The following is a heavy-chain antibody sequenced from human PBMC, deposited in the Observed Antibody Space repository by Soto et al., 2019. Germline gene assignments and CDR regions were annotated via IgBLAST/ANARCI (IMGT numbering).Heavy chain of an antibody. CDR2: IKSKTDGGTT. D-gene: IGHD3-10*01. V-gene: IGHV3-15*07. CDR3: TTDSRGMGGSGSYYMKPHYYYYYGMDV. J-gene: IGHJ6*02. CDR1: GFTFSNAW. Sequence: GGSLRLSCAASGFTFSNAWMNWVRQAPGKGLEWVGRIKSKTDGGTTDYAAPVKGRFTISRDDSKNTLYLQMNSLKTEDTAVYYCTTDSRGMGGSGSYYMKPHYYYYYGMDVWGQGTTVTVSS.